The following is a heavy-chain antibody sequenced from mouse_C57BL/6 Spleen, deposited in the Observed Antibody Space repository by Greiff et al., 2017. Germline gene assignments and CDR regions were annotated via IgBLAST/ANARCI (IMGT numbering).Heavy chain of an antibody. CDR1: GYTFTSYW. D-gene: IGHD1-1*01. J-gene: IGHJ1*03. V-gene: IGHV1-55*01. CDR2: IYPGSGST. CDR3: ARGSPHYYGSSYWYFDV. Sequence: QVQLQQPGAELVKPGASVKMSCKASGYTFTSYWITWVKQRPGQGLEWIGDIYPGSGSTNYNEKFKSKATLTVDTSSSTAYMQLSSLTSEDSAVYYCARGSPHYYGSSYWYFDVWGTGTTVTVSS.